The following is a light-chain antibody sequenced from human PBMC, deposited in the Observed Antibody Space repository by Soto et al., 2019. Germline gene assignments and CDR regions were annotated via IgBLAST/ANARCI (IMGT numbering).Light chain of an antibody. Sequence: QSVLTQPPSVSGAPGQRVTISCTGSSSNIGAGYDVHWYQQLPGTATKLLIYGNSNRPSGVPDRFSGSKSGTSASLAITGLQAEYEADYYCQSYDSSLSGSVVFGVGTKLTVL. CDR3: QSYDSSLSGSVV. J-gene: IGLJ2*01. CDR2: GNS. V-gene: IGLV1-40*01. CDR1: SSNIGAGYD.